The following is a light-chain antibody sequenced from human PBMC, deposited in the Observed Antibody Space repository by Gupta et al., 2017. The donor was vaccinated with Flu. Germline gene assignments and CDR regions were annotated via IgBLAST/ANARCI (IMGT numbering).Light chain of an antibody. J-gene: IGKJ1*01. V-gene: IGKV3-20*01. Sequence: PGFLSLSPGERAPRPCRASQSLTSSFLDWYQQKPGQAPRLIIDGTSHSAIGIPDRFSGSGYGKDFTLASSRREYEDFAVYCCHQDWSSTTFGQGTTVEI. CDR2: GTS. CDR3: HQDWSSTT. CDR1: QSLTSSF.